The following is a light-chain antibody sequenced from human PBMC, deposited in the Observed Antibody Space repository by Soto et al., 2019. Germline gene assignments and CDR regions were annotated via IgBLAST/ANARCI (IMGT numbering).Light chain of an antibody. CDR1: SSDVGSYNH. V-gene: IGLV2-23*01. Sequence: QSALTQPASVSGSPGQSITISCTGTSSDVGSYNHVSWYQQHPGKAPKLMIYEGSKRPSGVSNRFSGSKSGSTDSLTISGLQAEDEADYYCCSYAGSRTYVFGTGTQLTVL. J-gene: IGLJ1*01. CDR3: CSYAGSRTYV. CDR2: EGS.